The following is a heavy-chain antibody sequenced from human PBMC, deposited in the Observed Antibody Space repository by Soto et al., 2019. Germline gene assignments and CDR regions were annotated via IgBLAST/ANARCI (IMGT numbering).Heavy chain of an antibody. J-gene: IGHJ4*02. D-gene: IGHD6-19*01. Sequence: ASVKVSCKASGYTFASYGISWVRQAPGQGLEWMGWISAYNGNTNYAQKLQGRVTMTTDTSTSTAYMELRSLRSDDTAVYYCAGPIAVAGPTAIDYSGQGTLVTVSS. V-gene: IGHV1-18*04. CDR1: GYTFASYG. CDR2: ISAYNGNT. CDR3: AGPIAVAGPTAIDY.